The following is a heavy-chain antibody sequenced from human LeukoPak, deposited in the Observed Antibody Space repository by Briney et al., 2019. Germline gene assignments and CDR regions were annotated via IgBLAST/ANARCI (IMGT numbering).Heavy chain of an antibody. V-gene: IGHV3-23*01. CDR1: VFTFSNFA. CDR3: AKAGFSFPFDS. J-gene: IGHJ5*01. D-gene: IGHD6-25*01. CDR2: IGTSAGST. Sequence: GGSLRLSCAASVFTFSNFAMSWVRQAPGKGLEWVSTIGTSAGSTHYADSVKGRFTISRDNSKNTLYLQMDSLRAEDTAVYYCAKAGFSFPFDSWGQGTLVTVSS.